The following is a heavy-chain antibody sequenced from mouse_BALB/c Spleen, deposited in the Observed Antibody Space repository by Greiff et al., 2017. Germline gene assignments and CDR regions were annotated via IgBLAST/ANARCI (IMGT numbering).Heavy chain of an antibody. CDR2: ISDGGSYT. J-gene: IGHJ3*01. Sequence: EVQLVESGGGLVKPGGSLKLSCAASGFIFSDYYMYWVRQTPEKRLEWVATISDGGSYTYYPDSVKGRFTISRDNAKNNLYLQMSSLKSEDTAMYYCARDGYDRFAYWGQGTLVTVSA. CDR1: GFIFSDYY. CDR3: ARDGYDRFAY. V-gene: IGHV5-4*02. D-gene: IGHD2-2*01.